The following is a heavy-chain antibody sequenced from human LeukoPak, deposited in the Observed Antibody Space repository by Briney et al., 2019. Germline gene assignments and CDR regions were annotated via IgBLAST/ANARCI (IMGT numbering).Heavy chain of an antibody. J-gene: IGHJ4*02. Sequence: PGGSLRLSCAASGFTFSSYAMSWVRQAPGKGLEWVSAISGSGGSTYYADSVKGRFTISRDNSKNTLYLQMNSLRAEDTAVYYCAKLVNYYGSGSYYFDYWGQGTLSPSPQ. CDR3: AKLVNYYGSGSYYFDY. CDR1: GFTFSSYA. D-gene: IGHD3-10*01. CDR2: ISGSGGST. V-gene: IGHV3-23*01.